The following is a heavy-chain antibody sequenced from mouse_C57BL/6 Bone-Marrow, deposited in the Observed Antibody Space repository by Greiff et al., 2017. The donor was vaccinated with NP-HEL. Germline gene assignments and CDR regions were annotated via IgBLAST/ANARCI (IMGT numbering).Heavy chain of an antibody. CDR2: LSDGGSYT. Sequence: DVHLVESGGGLVKPGGSLKLSCAASGFTFSSYAMSWVRQTPEKRLEWVATLSDGGSYTYYPDNVKGRFTISRDNAMNNLYLQISHLKSEDRVMYYCARDRLPPIYYYCSSPFAYWGQGTLVTVSA. D-gene: IGHD1-1*01. J-gene: IGHJ3*01. CDR1: GFTFSSYA. V-gene: IGHV5-4*01. CDR3: ARDRLPPIYYYCSSPFAY.